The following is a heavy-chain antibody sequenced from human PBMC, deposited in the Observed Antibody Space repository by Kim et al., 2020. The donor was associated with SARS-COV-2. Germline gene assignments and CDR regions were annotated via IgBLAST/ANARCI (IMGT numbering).Heavy chain of an antibody. V-gene: IGHV4-59*09. J-gene: IGHJ4*02. Sequence: KSRVPISVDTSKNQFSLKLSSVTAADTAVYYCARGYSSYDSSGYYFWDYWGQGTLVTVSS. CDR3: ARGYSSYDSSGYYFWDY. D-gene: IGHD3-22*01.